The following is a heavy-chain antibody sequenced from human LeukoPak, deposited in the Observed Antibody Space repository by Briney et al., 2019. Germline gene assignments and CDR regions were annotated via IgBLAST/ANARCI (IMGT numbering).Heavy chain of an antibody. Sequence: GASVKVSCKASGYTFTSYGISWVRQAPGQGLEWMGWISAYNGNTNYAQKLQGRVTMTTDTSTSTAYMELRSLRSDDTAVYYCARDVRYYDILTGLDYWGQGTQVTVSS. CDR1: GYTFTSYG. D-gene: IGHD3-9*01. CDR2: ISAYNGNT. J-gene: IGHJ4*02. V-gene: IGHV1-18*01. CDR3: ARDVRYYDILTGLDY.